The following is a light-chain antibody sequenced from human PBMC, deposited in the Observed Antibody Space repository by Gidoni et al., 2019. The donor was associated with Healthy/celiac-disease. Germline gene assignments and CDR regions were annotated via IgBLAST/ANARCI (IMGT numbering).Light chain of an antibody. Sequence: EIVLTQSPGTLSLSPGERATLSCRASQSVSSSYLAWYQQKPGQAPRLLIYGASSRATGIPDRFSGSGSGTDFTLTISRLEPEDFAVYYCQQYGVRMYTFXXXTKLEIK. CDR1: QSVSSSY. J-gene: IGKJ2*01. CDR3: QQYGVRMYT. V-gene: IGKV3-20*01. CDR2: GAS.